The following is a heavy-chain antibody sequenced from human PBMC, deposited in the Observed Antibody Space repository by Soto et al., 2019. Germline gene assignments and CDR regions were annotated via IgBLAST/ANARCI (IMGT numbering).Heavy chain of an antibody. J-gene: IGHJ4*02. V-gene: IGHV4-39*01. CDR1: GGAISSGSYY. CDR3: ARRINCSGGSCYGGMVDY. D-gene: IGHD2-15*01. CDR2: IYYSGST. Sequence: SETLSPTCIRPGGAISSGSYYWGGTPQPPGKGLEWIGSIYYSGSTYYNPSLKSRVTISVDTSKNQFSLKLSSVTAADTAVYYCARRINCSGGSCYGGMVDYWGQG.